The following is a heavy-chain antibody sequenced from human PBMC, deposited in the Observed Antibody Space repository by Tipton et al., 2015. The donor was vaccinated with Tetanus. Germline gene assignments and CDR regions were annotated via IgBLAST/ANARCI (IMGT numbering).Heavy chain of an antibody. D-gene: IGHD2-8*01. J-gene: IGHJ4*02. CDR3: ARDPSGGVRYFDY. V-gene: IGHV3-64*01. CDR2: ISSNGGST. Sequence: SLRLSCAASGFTFSSYAMHWVRQAPGKGLEYVSAISSNGGSTYYANSVKGRFTISRDNSKNTLYLQMGSLRAEDMAVYYCARDPSGGVRYFDYWGQGTLVTVSS. CDR1: GFTFSSYA.